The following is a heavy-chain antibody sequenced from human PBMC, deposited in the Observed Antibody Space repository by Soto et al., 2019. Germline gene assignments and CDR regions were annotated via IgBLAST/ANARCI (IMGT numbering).Heavy chain of an antibody. CDR2: INPSGGST. Sequence: VASVKVSCKESGYTLTSYYMHWVRQAPGQGLEWMGIINPSGGSTSYAQKFQGRVTMTRDTSTSTVYMELSSLRSEDTAVYYCAGAVTTDAFDIWGQGTMVTVSS. D-gene: IGHD4-17*01. V-gene: IGHV1-46*01. J-gene: IGHJ3*02. CDR3: AGAVTTDAFDI. CDR1: GYTLTSYY.